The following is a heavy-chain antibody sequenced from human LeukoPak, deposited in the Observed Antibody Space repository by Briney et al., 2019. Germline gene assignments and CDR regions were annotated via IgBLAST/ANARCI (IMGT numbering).Heavy chain of an antibody. D-gene: IGHD3-22*01. V-gene: IGHV4-38-2*01. CDR1: GYSISNTDF. Sequence: SETLSLTCAVSGYSISNTDFSSWLRQPPGKGLEWIGSIDNSGSTHYTPSLTSRVTISANTSMNQFSLKLSSVTAADTAVYYCARNSRGILFDYGGRGPLVTVSS. CDR3: ARNSRGILFDY. J-gene: IGHJ4*02. CDR2: IDNSGST.